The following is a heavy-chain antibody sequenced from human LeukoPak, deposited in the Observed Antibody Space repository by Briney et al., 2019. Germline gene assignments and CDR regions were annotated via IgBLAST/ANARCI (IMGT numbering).Heavy chain of an antibody. D-gene: IGHD6-13*01. J-gene: IGHJ4*02. CDR1: GGSISSYN. CDR2: SYYSGST. V-gene: IGHV4-59*08. CDR3: ARHTDIAALSSLNY. Sequence: PSETLSLTCTVSGGSISSYNWSWIRQTPGKGLEWIGDSYYSGSTNYNPSLKSRVTISVDTSKNQFSLKLSSVTAADTAVYYCARHTDIAALSSLNYWGQGTLVTVSS.